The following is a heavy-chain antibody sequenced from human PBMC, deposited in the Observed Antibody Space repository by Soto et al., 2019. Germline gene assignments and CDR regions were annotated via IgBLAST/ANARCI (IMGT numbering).Heavy chain of an antibody. CDR1: GCTLSDHY. Sequence: GGSLRLSWAASGCTLSDHYMDWVRQAPGKGLEWVGRTRNKANDYTTEYAASVKGRFTISRDDSKNSLYLQMNSQKTEVTAVYYCTVRYGKDVWGRGTTVTVS. D-gene: IGHD3-10*01. J-gene: IGHJ6*02. V-gene: IGHV3-72*01. CDR2: TRNKANDYTT. CDR3: TVRYGKDV.